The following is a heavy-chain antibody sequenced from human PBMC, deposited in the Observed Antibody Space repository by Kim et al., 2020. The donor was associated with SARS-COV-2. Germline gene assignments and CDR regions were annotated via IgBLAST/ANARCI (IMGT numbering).Heavy chain of an antibody. J-gene: IGHJ4*02. CDR3: AREKYYYDSSGYGYFDY. V-gene: IGHV4-34*01. CDR2: INHSGST. D-gene: IGHD3-22*01. Sequence: SETLSLTCAVYGGSFSGYYWSWIRQPPGKGLEWIGEINHSGSTNYNPSLKSRVTISVDTSKNQFSLKLSSVTAADTAVYYCAREKYYYDSSGYGYFDYWGQGTLVTVSS. CDR1: GGSFSGYY.